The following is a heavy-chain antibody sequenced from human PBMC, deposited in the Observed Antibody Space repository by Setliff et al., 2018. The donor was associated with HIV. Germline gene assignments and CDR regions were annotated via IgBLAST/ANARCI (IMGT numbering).Heavy chain of an antibody. Sequence: PGGSLRLSCAASGFTFDDYAMHWVRQAQGKGLEWVSSISSSSSYIYYADSVKGRFTISRDNAKNSLYLQMNSLRAEDTAVYYCARDIVVVGFDPWGQGTLVTVSS. D-gene: IGHD2-15*01. CDR1: GFTFDDYA. V-gene: IGHV3-21*01. J-gene: IGHJ5*02. CDR3: ARDIVVVGFDP. CDR2: ISSSSSYI.